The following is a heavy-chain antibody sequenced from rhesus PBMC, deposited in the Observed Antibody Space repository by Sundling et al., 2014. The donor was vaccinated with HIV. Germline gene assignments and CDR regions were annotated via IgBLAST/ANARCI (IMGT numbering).Heavy chain of an antibody. D-gene: IGHD1-1-1*01. CDR3: ARDLNESWRYIVYGLES. Sequence: QVQLQESGPGLVKPSETLSLTCAVSGNSITSGFGWSWIRQPPGKGLEWIGFIYGNSASTNFNPSLKNRVTISRDTSKNQFSLQVTSVTAADTAVYYCARDLNESWRYIVYGLESWGQGVIVTVSS. CDR2: IYGNSAST. CDR1: GNSITSGFG. V-gene: IGHV4-127*01. J-gene: IGHJ6*01.